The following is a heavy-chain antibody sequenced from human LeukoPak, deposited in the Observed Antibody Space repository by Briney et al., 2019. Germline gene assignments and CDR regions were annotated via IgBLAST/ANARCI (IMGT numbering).Heavy chain of an antibody. CDR1: GFTFSSYS. J-gene: IGHJ4*02. D-gene: IGHD3-10*01. CDR2: ISSSSSYI. CDR3: ARDMVRGVPRDFDY. Sequence: GGSLRLSCAASGFTFSSYSMNWVRQAPGKGLEWVSSISSSSSYIYYADSVKGRFTISRDNAKNSLYLQVNSLRAEDTAVYYCARDMVRGVPRDFDYWGQGTLVTVSS. V-gene: IGHV3-21*01.